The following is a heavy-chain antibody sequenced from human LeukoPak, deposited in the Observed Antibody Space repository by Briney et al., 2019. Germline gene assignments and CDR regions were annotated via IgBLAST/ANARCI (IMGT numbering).Heavy chain of an antibody. CDR3: ARADYGDYGPPEY. V-gene: IGHV4-34*01. J-gene: IGHJ4*02. CDR1: GGSFSGYY. D-gene: IGHD4-17*01. CDR2: INHSGST. Sequence: SETLSLTCAVYGGSFSGYYWSWIRQPPGKGLEWIGEINHSGSTNYNPSLKSRVTISVDTSKNQFSLKLGSVTAADTAVYYCARADYGDYGPPEYWGQGTLVTVSS.